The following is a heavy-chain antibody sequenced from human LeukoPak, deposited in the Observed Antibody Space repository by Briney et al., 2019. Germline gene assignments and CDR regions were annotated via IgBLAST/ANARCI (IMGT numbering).Heavy chain of an antibody. J-gene: IGHJ6*03. CDR3: ARNPGYCSSTSCYEFRYYYYYMDV. CDR2: ISSSGSTI. D-gene: IGHD2-2*01. Sequence: PGGSLRLSCAASGFTFSDYYMSWIRQAPGKGLEWVSYISSSGSTIYYADSVKGRFTISRDNAKNSLYLQMNSLRAEDTAVYYCARNPGYCSSTSCYEFRYYYYYMDVWGKGTTVTVSS. V-gene: IGHV3-11*04. CDR1: GFTFSDYY.